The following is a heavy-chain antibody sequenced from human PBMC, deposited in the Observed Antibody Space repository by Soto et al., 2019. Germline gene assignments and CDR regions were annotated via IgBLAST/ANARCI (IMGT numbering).Heavy chain of an antibody. V-gene: IGHV4-34*01. CDR2: INHSGST. CDR1: GGSFSGYY. J-gene: IGHJ5*02. Sequence: QVQLQQWGAGLLKPSETLSLTCAVYGGSFSGYYWSWIRQPPGKGLEWIGEINHSGSTNYNPSLKSRVTISVDTSKNQFSLKLSSVTAADTAVYYCARGPRSSDYDFWADPVSWFDPWGQGTLVTVSS. D-gene: IGHD3-3*01. CDR3: ARGPRSSDYDFWADPVSWFDP.